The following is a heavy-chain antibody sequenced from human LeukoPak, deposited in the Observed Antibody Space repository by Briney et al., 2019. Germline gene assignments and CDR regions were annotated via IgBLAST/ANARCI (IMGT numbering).Heavy chain of an antibody. Sequence: PGGSLRLSCAASGFIFSSYGMHWVRQAPGRGLEWVAFMRYDGSNKYYADSVKGRFTISRDNSKNTLYLQMNSLRAEDTAVYYCARDRGYMDVWGKGTTVTVSS. CDR3: ARDRGYMDV. CDR1: GFIFSSYG. V-gene: IGHV3-30*02. J-gene: IGHJ6*03. CDR2: MRYDGSNK.